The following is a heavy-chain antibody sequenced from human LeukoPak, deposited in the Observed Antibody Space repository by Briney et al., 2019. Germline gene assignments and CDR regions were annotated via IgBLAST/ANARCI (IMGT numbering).Heavy chain of an antibody. CDR2: ISAYNGNT. Sequence: PSVKVSCKASGYTFTSYGISWVRQAPGRGLEWMGWISAYNGNTNYAQRVQGRVTMTTDTSTSTAYMELRSLRSDDTAVYYCARDVDTSMAYYFDCRGQGTLVTVSS. V-gene: IGHV1-18*01. CDR1: GYTFTSYG. CDR3: ARDVDTSMAYYFDC. J-gene: IGHJ4*02. D-gene: IGHD5-18*01.